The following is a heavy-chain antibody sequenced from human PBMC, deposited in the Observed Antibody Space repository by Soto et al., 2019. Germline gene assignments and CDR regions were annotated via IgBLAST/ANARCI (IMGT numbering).Heavy chain of an antibody. J-gene: IGHJ5*02. CDR1: GLTFSDYD. V-gene: IGHV3-11*04. D-gene: IGHD2-2*01. Sequence: PGGSLKLSCAASGLTFSDYDMSWFLKAQGKGLKRVSYISSIGSKKYYADSVKGRFTISRDNAKNSLYLQMNSLRAEDTAVYYCARVQYQRWFDPWGQGTLVTVSS. CDR2: ISSIGSKK. CDR3: ARVQYQRWFDP.